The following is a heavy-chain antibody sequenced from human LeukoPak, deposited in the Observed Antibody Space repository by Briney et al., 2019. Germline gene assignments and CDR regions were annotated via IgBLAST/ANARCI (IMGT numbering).Heavy chain of an antibody. V-gene: IGHV1-69*13. CDR2: IIPIFGTA. D-gene: IGHD6-13*01. CDR3: ARAGIAAAGPFDY. Sequence: ASVKVSCKASGGTFSSYAISWVRPAPGQGPEWMGGIIPIFGTANYAQKFQGRVTITADESTSTAYMELSSLRSEDTAVYYCARAGIAAAGPFDYWGQGTLVTVSS. CDR1: GGTFSSYA. J-gene: IGHJ4*02.